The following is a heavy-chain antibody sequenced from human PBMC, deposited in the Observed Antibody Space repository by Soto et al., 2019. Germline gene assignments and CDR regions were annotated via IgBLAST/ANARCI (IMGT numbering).Heavy chain of an antibody. CDR2: IYYSGNI. Sequence: QVQLQESGPGLVKPSDTLSLTCGVTGSSVSSWNWWGWIRQPPARGLEWIGHIYYSGNIYDGSSLNSRDTMEVDTSKNQFSLKLRSVTAEDTAVYYCATIAEIPGPVDYWGQGTLVTVSS. V-gene: IGHV4-28*05. CDR1: GSSVSSWNW. D-gene: IGHD2-2*02. CDR3: ATIAEIPGPVDY. J-gene: IGHJ4*02.